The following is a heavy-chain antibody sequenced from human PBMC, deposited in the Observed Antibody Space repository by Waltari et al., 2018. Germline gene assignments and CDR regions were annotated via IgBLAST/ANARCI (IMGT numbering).Heavy chain of an antibody. CDR3: ARERTDFWSGYYDRGYYFDY. Sequence: EVQLVESGGGLVQPGGSLRLSCAASGFTFSSSSMQWVRQAPGKGLEWVSYISSSSSTIYYADSVKGRFTISRDNAKNSLYLQMNSLRAEDTAVYYCARERTDFWSGYYDRGYYFDYWGQGTLVTVSS. CDR1: GFTFSSSS. V-gene: IGHV3-48*01. D-gene: IGHD3-3*01. CDR2: ISSSSSTI. J-gene: IGHJ4*02.